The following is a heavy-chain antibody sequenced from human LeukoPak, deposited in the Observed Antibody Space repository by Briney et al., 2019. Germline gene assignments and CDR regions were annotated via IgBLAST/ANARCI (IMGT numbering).Heavy chain of an antibody. Sequence: PSETLSLTCTVSGGSISSGGYYWSWFRQHPGKGLEWIGYIYYSGSTYYNPSLKSRVTISVDTSKNQFSLKLSSVTAADTAVYYCARGRGYYYDSSGYYYFDYWGQGTLVTVSS. V-gene: IGHV4-31*03. CDR3: ARGRGYYYDSSGYYYFDY. CDR2: IYYSGST. CDR1: GGSISSGGYY. J-gene: IGHJ4*02. D-gene: IGHD3-22*01.